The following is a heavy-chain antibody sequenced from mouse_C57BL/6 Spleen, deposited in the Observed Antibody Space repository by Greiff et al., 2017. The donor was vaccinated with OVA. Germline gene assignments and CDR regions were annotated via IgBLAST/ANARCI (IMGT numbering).Heavy chain of an antibody. Sequence: QVQLQQSGPGLVQPSQSLSITCTVSGFSLTSYGVHWVRQSPGKGLEWLGVIWRGGSTDYNAAFMSRLSITKDNSKSQVFFKMNSLQADDTAIYYCAKNRGSSYDWYFDVWGTGTTVTVSS. J-gene: IGHJ1*03. CDR2: IWRGGST. CDR3: AKNRGSSYDWYFDV. V-gene: IGHV2-5*01. D-gene: IGHD1-1*01. CDR1: GFSLTSYG.